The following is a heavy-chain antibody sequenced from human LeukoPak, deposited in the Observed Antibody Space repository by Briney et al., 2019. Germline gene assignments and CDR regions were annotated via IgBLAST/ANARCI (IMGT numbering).Heavy chain of an antibody. Sequence: SETLSLTCAVSGGSISSGSYYWSWIRQPAGKGLEWIGRIYTSGSTNYNPSLKSRVTISVDTSKNQFSLKLSSVTAADTAVYYCARLPAGWGQGTLVTVSS. D-gene: IGHD3-10*01. V-gene: IGHV4-61*02. CDR3: ARLPAG. CDR1: GGSISSGSYY. J-gene: IGHJ4*02. CDR2: IYTSGST.